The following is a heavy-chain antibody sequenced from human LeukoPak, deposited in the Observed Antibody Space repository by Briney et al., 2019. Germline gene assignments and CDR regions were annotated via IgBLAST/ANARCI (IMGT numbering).Heavy chain of an antibody. CDR2: IYYSGST. J-gene: IGHJ4*02. CDR3: ARADTIAARPSLVDY. D-gene: IGHD6-6*01. V-gene: IGHV4-39*07. Sequence: SETLSLTCTVSGGSISSSSYYWGWIRQPPGKGLEWIGSIYYSGSTYYNPSLKRRVTISVDTSKNQFSLKLSSVTAADTAVYYCARADTIAARPSLVDYWGQGTLVTVSS. CDR1: GGSISSSSYY.